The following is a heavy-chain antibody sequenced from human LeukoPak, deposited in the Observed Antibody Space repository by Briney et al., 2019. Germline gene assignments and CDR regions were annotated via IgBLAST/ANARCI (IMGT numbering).Heavy chain of an antibody. Sequence: PGRSLRLSCAASGFTFSSYGMHWVRQAPGKGLEWVADIWYDGSNKYYADSVKGRFTISRDNSKDTLYLQMNSLRAEDTAVYYCARKVHYYGSGSSYGMDVWGKGTTVTVSS. V-gene: IGHV3-33*01. CDR3: ARKVHYYGSGSSYGMDV. CDR1: GFTFSSYG. CDR2: IWYDGSNK. D-gene: IGHD3-10*01. J-gene: IGHJ6*04.